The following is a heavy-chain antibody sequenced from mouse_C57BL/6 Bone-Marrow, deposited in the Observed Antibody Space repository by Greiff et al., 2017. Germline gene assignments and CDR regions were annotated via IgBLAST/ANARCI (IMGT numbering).Heavy chain of an antibody. Sequence: QVQLQQPGAELVMPGASVKLSCKASGYTFTSYWMHWVKQRPGQGLEWIGEIDPSDSYTNYNQKFKGKSTLTVDKSSSTAYMQLSSLTSEDSAVYYCARSGSTMVRVWYFDVWGTGTTVTVSS. CDR2: IDPSDSYT. D-gene: IGHD2-1*01. V-gene: IGHV1-69*01. CDR1: GYTFTSYW. J-gene: IGHJ1*03. CDR3: ARSGSTMVRVWYFDV.